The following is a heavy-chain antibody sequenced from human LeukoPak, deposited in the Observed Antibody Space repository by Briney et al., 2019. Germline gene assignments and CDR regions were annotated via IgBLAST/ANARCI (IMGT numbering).Heavy chain of an antibody. CDR2: IYYSGST. CDR1: GGSISSYY. J-gene: IGHJ3*02. D-gene: IGHD4-17*01. Sequence: SETLSLTCTVSGGSISSYYWSWIRQPPGKGLEWIGYIYYSGSTNYNPSLKSRVTISVDTSKNQFSLKLSSVTAADTAVYYCARPHYGDYGGDAFDIWGQGTMVTVSS. CDR3: ARPHYGDYGGDAFDI. V-gene: IGHV4-59*08.